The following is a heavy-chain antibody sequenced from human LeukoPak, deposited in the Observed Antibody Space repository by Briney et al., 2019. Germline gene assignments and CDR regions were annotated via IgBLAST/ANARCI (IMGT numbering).Heavy chain of an antibody. V-gene: IGHV4-30-2*01. Sequence: PSETLSLTCTVSGGSISSGGYYWSWIRQPPGKGLEWIGYIYHSGSTYYNPSLKSRVTISVDRPKNQFSLKLSSGTAADTAVYYCARERFLGRYCDLWGQGTLVTVSS. J-gene: IGHJ4*02. CDR1: GGSISSGGYY. CDR2: IYHSGST. D-gene: IGHD3-3*01. CDR3: ARERFLGRYCDL.